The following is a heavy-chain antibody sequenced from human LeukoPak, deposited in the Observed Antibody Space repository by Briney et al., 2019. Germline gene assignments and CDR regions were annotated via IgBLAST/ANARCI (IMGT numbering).Heavy chain of an antibody. V-gene: IGHV4-38-2*01. CDR2: IHHGGTTS. CDR3: ARQDLYSDRGGSSHFDY. J-gene: IGHJ4*02. D-gene: IGHD5-12*01. Sequence: SETLSLTCAVSYFSISSGYYWGRIRQSPGKGLEWIGSIHHGGTTSYYNPSLKSRVTTSVDTSKNQFSLKLSSVTAADTAVYYCARQDLYSDRGGSSHFDYWGQGTLVTVSS. CDR1: YFSISSGYY.